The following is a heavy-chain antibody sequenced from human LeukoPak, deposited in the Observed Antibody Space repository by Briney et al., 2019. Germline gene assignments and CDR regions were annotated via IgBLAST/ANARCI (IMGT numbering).Heavy chain of an antibody. D-gene: IGHD1-26*01. CDR1: RFTFSNYN. Sequence: GGSLRLSCAASRFTFSNYNMNWVRQAPGKGLEWVSSISSSSTYIFYADSVKGRFAISRDNAKNSLYLQMSSLRAEDTAVYYCARYSGTYRDYWGQGALVTVSS. J-gene: IGHJ4*02. CDR2: ISSSSTYI. V-gene: IGHV3-21*01. CDR3: ARYSGTYRDY.